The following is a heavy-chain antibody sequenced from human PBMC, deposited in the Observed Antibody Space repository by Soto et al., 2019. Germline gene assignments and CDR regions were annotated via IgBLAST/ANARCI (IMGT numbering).Heavy chain of an antibody. CDR3: AGVYYGGDSVSNFWGQGMLVTVSSGESSQPLSYFNS. J-gene: IGHJ4*02. CDR1: GGTFSSYA. V-gene: IGHV1-69*13. D-gene: IGHD4-17*01. CDR2: IIPIFGTA. Sequence: SVKVSCKASGGTFSSYAISWVRQAPGQGLEWMGGIIPIFGTANYAQKFQGRVTITADESTSTAYMELSSLRSEDTAVYYCAGVYYGGDSVSNFWGQGMLVTVSSGESSQPLSYFNSEAWEPWSPSPQ.